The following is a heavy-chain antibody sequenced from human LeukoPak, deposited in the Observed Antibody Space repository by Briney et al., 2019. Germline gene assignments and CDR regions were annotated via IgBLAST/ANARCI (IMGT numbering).Heavy chain of an antibody. Sequence: GGSLRLSCAASGFTFSSYWMSWVRQAPGKGLEWVANIKQDGSEKYYVDSVKGRFTISRDNSKNTLYLQMNSLRAEDTAVYYCARAITMVRFYYYYGMDVWGKGTTVTVSS. J-gene: IGHJ6*04. V-gene: IGHV3-7*01. D-gene: IGHD3-10*01. CDR3: ARAITMVRFYYYYGMDV. CDR1: GFTFSSYW. CDR2: IKQDGSEK.